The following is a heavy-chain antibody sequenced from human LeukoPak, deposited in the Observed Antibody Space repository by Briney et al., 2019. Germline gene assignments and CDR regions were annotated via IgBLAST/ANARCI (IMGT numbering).Heavy chain of an antibody. D-gene: IGHD6-13*01. Sequence: GGSLRLSCAASGFTFSSYGMHWVRQAPGKGLEWVAVISYDGSNKYYADSVKGRFTISRDNAKNSLYLQMNSLRAEDTAVYYCARGGIAAAGTPPPFDYWGQGTLVTVSS. J-gene: IGHJ4*02. CDR3: ARGGIAAAGTPPPFDY. V-gene: IGHV3-30*03. CDR1: GFTFSSYG. CDR2: ISYDGSNK.